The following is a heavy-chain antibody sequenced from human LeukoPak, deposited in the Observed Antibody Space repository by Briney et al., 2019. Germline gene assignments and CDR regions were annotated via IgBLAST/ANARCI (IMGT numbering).Heavy chain of an antibody. J-gene: IGHJ4*02. D-gene: IGHD6-13*01. Sequence: SQTLSLTCAVYGGSFSGYYWSWIRQPPGKALEWIGEINHSGSTNYNPSLKSRVTISVDTSKNQYSLKLSSVTAADTAVYYCARGRRGIAAAGRGLYFDYWGQGTLVTVSS. CDR3: ARGRRGIAAAGRGLYFDY. CDR2: INHSGST. V-gene: IGHV4-34*01. CDR1: GGSFSGYY.